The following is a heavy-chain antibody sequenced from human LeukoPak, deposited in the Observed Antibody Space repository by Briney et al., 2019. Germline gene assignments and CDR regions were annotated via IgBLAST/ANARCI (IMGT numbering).Heavy chain of an antibody. J-gene: IGHJ4*02. V-gene: IGHV3-48*03. CDR1: GFTFCSYE. Sequence: GGSLRLSCAASGFTFCSYEMNWVREAPGKGLECVSYISSSGSTTSYTDSVKGRFTLSRDNAKNSLYLQMNSLRDEDTAVYYCARARYYFDYWGQGTLVTVSS. CDR2: ISSSGSTT. CDR3: ARARYYFDY.